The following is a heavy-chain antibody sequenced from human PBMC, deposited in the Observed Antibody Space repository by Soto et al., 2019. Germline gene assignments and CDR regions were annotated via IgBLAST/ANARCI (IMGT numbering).Heavy chain of an antibody. Sequence: PSETLSLTCTVSGGSINTNGYYWAWIRQPPGKGLEWIGSIYYSGTTYYKSSLKSRVIISSDMSKNQFSLRLTSVTAADTAVYYCTRLYCGGDCDFDSWGQGTLVTVSS. D-gene: IGHD2-21*02. CDR2: IYYSGTT. CDR1: GGSINTNGYY. CDR3: TRLYCGGDCDFDS. J-gene: IGHJ4*02. V-gene: IGHV4-39*01.